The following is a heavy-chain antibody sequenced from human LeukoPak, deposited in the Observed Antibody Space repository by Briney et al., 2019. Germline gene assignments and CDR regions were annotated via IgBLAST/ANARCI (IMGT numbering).Heavy chain of an antibody. CDR3: AREGGYSYGDAPLHFDD. J-gene: IGHJ4*02. CDR1: GGSFSGYY. V-gene: IGHV4-34*01. Sequence: SETLSLTCAVYGGSFSGYYWSWIRQPPGKGLEWIGEINHSGSTNYNPSLKSRVTISVDTSKNQFSLKLSSLTAADTAVYYCAREGGYSYGDAPLHFDDWGQGTLVTVSS. CDR2: INHSGST. D-gene: IGHD5-18*01.